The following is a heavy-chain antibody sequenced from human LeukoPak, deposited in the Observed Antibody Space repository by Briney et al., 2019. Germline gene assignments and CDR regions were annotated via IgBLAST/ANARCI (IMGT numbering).Heavy chain of an antibody. J-gene: IGHJ5*02. CDR1: GGSISSYY. Sequence: SETLSLTCTVSGGSISSYYWSWIRQPPGKGLEWIGYIYYSGSTNYNPSLKSRVTISVDTSKNQFSLKLSSVTAADTAVYYCARGGHNWFDPWGQGTLVIVSS. CDR3: ARGGHNWFDP. V-gene: IGHV4-59*01. CDR2: IYYSGST.